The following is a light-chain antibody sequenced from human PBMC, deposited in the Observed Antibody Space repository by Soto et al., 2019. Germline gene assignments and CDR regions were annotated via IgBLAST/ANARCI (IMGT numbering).Light chain of an antibody. J-gene: IGLJ1*01. CDR2: DVS. V-gene: IGLV2-14*01. CDR1: SSDVGGYNY. CDR3: SSSTSSSTLYV. Sequence: QSALTQPASVSGSPGQSITISCTGTSSDVGGYNYVSWYQQHPGKAPKFMIYDVSNRPSGVSNRFSGSKSGNTASLTISGLQAEDEADYDCSSSTSSSTLYVFGTGTKVTVL.